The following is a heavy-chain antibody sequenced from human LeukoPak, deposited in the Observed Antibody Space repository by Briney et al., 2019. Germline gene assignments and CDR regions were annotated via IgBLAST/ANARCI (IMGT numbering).Heavy chain of an antibody. Sequence: PSQTLSLTCTVSGGSISSGGYYWSWVRQPPGKGLEWIGEIYHSESTNYNPSLKSRVTISVDKSKNQFSLKLSSVTAADAAVYYCARAHSSGWSRFDYWGQGTLVTVSS. CDR1: GGSISSGGYY. D-gene: IGHD6-19*01. CDR3: ARAHSSGWSRFDY. V-gene: IGHV4-30-2*01. CDR2: IYHSEST. J-gene: IGHJ4*02.